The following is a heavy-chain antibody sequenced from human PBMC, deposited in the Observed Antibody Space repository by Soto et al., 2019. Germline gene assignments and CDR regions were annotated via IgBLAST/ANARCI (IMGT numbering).Heavy chain of an antibody. J-gene: IGHJ4*02. CDR2: INGDGTSI. CDR3: VRSKDGYNLFGDC. CDR1: GFTFSSHW. D-gene: IGHD5-12*01. V-gene: IGHV3-74*01. Sequence: EVHLVESGAGLAQPGGSLRLSCAASGFTFSSHWIHWVRQAPGKGLVWVSRINGDGTSISYADSVKGRFTVSRDNAKNTLYLQMNSLRVEDTAVYYCVRSKDGYNLFGDCWGQGSLVTVSP.